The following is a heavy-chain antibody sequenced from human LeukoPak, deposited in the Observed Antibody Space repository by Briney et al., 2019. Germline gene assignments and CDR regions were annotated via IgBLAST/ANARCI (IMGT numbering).Heavy chain of an antibody. V-gene: IGHV3-48*01. CDR3: ASKSYDILTPYYYYYYMDV. CDR2: ISSSGSTI. J-gene: IGHJ6*03. CDR1: GFTFSFYG. D-gene: IGHD3-9*01. Sequence: RSGGSLRLSCAASGFTFSFYGMNWVRQAPGKGLEWVSYISSSGSTIYYADSVKGRFTISRDNSKNTLYLQMNSLRAEDTAVYYCASKSYDILTPYYYYYYMDVWGKGTTVTISS.